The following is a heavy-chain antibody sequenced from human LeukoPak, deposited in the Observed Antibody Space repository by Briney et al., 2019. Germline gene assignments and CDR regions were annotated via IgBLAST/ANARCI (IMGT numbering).Heavy chain of an antibody. CDR2: IYPADSDT. CDR1: GYSFTNQW. Sequence: GESLKISCKGSGYSFTNQWIGWVRQMPGKGLEWMGIIYPADSDTRYRPSFQGQVTISADKSISTAYLQRSSLKASDTAMYYCARQYGYRNGYWGQGTLVTVSS. V-gene: IGHV5-51*01. J-gene: IGHJ4*02. CDR3: ARQYGYRNGY. D-gene: IGHD5-12*01.